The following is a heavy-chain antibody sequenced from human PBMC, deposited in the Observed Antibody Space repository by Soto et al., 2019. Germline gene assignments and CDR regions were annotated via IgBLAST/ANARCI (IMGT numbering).Heavy chain of an antibody. D-gene: IGHD2-15*01. Sequence: VQLVQSGAEVKKPGSSVKVSCKASGGTFSSYAISWVRQAPGQGLEWMGGIIPIFGTANYAQKFQGRVTITADESTSTAYMELSSLRSEDTAVYYCARAYCSGGSCYSDRLYYFDYWGQGTLVTVSS. V-gene: IGHV1-69*01. CDR3: ARAYCSGGSCYSDRLYYFDY. CDR2: IIPIFGTA. CDR1: GGTFSSYA. J-gene: IGHJ4*02.